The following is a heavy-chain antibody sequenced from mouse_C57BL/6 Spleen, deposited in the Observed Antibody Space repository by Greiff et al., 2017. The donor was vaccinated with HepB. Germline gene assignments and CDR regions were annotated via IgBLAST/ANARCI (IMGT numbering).Heavy chain of an antibody. CDR3: ARPSYGSRSYAMDY. J-gene: IGHJ4*01. D-gene: IGHD1-1*01. V-gene: IGHV1-85*01. Sequence: QVQLQQSGPELVKPGASVKLSCKASGYTFTSYDINWVKQRPGQGLEWIGWIYPRDGSTKYNEKFKGKATLTVDTSSSTAYMELHSLTSEDSAVYFCARPSYGSRSYAMDYWGQGTSVTVSS. CDR1: GYTFTSYD. CDR2: IYPRDGST.